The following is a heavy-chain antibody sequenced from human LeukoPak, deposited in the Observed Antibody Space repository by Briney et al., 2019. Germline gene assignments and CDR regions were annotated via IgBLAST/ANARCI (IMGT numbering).Heavy chain of an antibody. D-gene: IGHD6-19*01. J-gene: IGHJ3*02. CDR3: ATTPTVAGTVPFGAFDI. CDR1: GYTLTELS. CDR2: FDPEDGET. Sequence: GASVKVSCKVSGYTLTELSMHWVRQAPGKGLEWMGGFDPEDGETIYAQKFQGRVTMTEDTSTDTAYMELSSLRSEDTAVYYCATTPTVAGTVPFGAFDIWGQGTMVTVSS. V-gene: IGHV1-24*01.